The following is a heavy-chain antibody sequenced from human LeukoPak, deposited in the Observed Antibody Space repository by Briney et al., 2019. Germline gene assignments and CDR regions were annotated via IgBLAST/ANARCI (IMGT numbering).Heavy chain of an antibody. CDR1: GYTFTNYY. CDR3: ARTLYGGNSAVFNY. J-gene: IGHJ4*02. Sequence: PVASVKVSCKASGYTFTNYYIHWVRQAPGQGLEWMGIINPSGGSTTYAQRFQGRVTMTRDTSTSTVYMEVSSLRSEDTAVYYCARTLYGGNSAVFNYWGQGTLVTVSS. V-gene: IGHV1-46*01. D-gene: IGHD4-23*01. CDR2: INPSGGST.